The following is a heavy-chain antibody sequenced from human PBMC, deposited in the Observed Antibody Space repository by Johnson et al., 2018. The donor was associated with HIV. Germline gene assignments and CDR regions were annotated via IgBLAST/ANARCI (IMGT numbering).Heavy chain of an antibody. J-gene: IGHJ3*02. D-gene: IGHD3-10*01. Sequence: VQLVESGGGLVQPGGFLRLSCVASGFTFSSYWMSWVRQAPGKGLEWVANINQDGSEKYYVDSVKGRFTISRDNAKNSLYLQMNSLRAEDTAVYYCARAQGVLVWFRELLFDAFDIWGQGTMVTVSS. CDR1: GFTFSSYW. CDR3: ARAQGVLVWFRELLFDAFDI. V-gene: IGHV3-7*05. CDR2: INQDGSEK.